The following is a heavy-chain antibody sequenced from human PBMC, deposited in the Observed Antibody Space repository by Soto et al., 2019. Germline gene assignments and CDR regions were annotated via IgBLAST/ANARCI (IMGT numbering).Heavy chain of an antibody. CDR2: IYYSGST. CDR1: GGSISSSNYY. CDR3: VRDVRGEFDY. Sequence: PSETLSLTCTVSGGSISSSNYYWGWIRQPPGKGLEWIGSIYYSGSTYYNPSLKSRVTISVDTSKNQFSMKLSSVTAADTAVYYCVRDVRGEFDYRGQGTLVTVSS. V-gene: IGHV4-39*01. J-gene: IGHJ4*02. D-gene: IGHD3-10*02.